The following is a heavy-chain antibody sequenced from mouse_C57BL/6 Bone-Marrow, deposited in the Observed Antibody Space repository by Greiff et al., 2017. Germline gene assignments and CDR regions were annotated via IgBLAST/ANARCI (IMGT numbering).Heavy chain of an antibody. J-gene: IGHJ3*01. Sequence: EVQLQQSGAELVRPGASVKLSCTASGFNFTDDYMHWVKQRPEQGLEWIGWIDPENGDTEYASKFQGKATITADTSSNTAYLQLRSLTSEDTAVYYCTAGNYLAWFAYWGQGTLVTVSA. V-gene: IGHV14-4*01. CDR1: GFNFTDDY. CDR3: TAGNYLAWFAY. CDR2: IDPENGDT. D-gene: IGHD5-5*01.